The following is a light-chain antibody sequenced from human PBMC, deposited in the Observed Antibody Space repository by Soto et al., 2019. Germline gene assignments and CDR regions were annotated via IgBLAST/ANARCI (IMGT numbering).Light chain of an antibody. CDR2: DAT. CDR1: QGIGND. J-gene: IGKJ4*01. CDR3: LQHHNYPLT. Sequence: AIQMAQSTSSLSASVGDRVTITCRASQGIGNDVGWYQQKPGKAPKLLLYDATTLQSGVPSRFSGTRSGTDFTLTINSLQPEDFATYYCLQHHNYPLTFGRGTKVEIK. V-gene: IGKV1-6*02.